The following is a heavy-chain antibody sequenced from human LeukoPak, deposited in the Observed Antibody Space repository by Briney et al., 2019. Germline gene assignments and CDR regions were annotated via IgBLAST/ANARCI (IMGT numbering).Heavy chain of an antibody. CDR3: ARSMGLELREAFDI. Sequence: GESLKISCKGSGYSFTSYWIGWVRQMPGKGLEWMGISYPGDSDTRYSTSFQGQVTISADKSISTAYLQWSSLKASDTAMYYCARSMGLELREAFDIWGQGTMVIVSS. V-gene: IGHV5-51*01. J-gene: IGHJ3*02. CDR1: GYSFTSYW. CDR2: SYPGDSDT. D-gene: IGHD1-7*01.